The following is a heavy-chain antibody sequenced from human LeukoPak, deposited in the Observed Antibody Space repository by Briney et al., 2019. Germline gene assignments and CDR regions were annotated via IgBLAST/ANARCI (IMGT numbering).Heavy chain of an antibody. CDR1: GFTFSNYA. J-gene: IGHJ4*02. CDR2: SSSGSSTI. D-gene: IGHD5-24*01. V-gene: IGHV3-48*01. Sequence: GGSLRLSCAASGFTFSNYAMNWVRQAPGKGLEWVSYSSSGSSTIYYADSVRGRFTISRDNAMNSLYLQMNSLRAEDTAVYYCARGEQDMATMSIDYWGQGTLVTVSS. CDR3: ARGEQDMATMSIDY.